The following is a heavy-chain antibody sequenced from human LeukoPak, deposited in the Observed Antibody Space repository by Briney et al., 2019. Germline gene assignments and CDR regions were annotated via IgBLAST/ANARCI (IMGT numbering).Heavy chain of an antibody. J-gene: IGHJ4*02. Sequence: SETLSLTCAVYGGSFSGYYWSWIRQPPGKGLEWIGEINHSGSTNYNPSLKSRVTISVDTSKNQFSLKLSSVTAADTAVYYCARGPVVPAVTTVDYWGQGTLVTVPS. V-gene: IGHV4-34*01. CDR1: GGSFSGYY. CDR3: ARGPVVPAVTTVDY. D-gene: IGHD2-2*01. CDR2: INHSGST.